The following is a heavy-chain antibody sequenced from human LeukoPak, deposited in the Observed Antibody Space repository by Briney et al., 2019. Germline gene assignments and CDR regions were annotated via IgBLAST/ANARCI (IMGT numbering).Heavy chain of an antibody. J-gene: IGHJ5*02. CDR3: TRAFDP. V-gene: IGHV1-46*01. CDR2: IFPSGGKT. Sequence: ASVKVSCKASGYKFTDYYIYWVRQAPGQGLEWMGAIFPSGGKTHYSQKFQGRLTLTRDTSTNTVYMELTGLRSDGTALYFCTRAFDPWGQGTLVTVSS. CDR1: GYKFTDYY.